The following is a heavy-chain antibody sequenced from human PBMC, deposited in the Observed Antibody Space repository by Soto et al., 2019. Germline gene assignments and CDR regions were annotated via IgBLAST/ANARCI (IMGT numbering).Heavy chain of an antibody. D-gene: IGHD2-2*02. J-gene: IGHJ3*02. CDR1: GGSITYYA. Sequence: PSETLSLTGTVSGGSITYYACSWIRQPAWKGLEWIGRIYTSGSTNYNPSLKSGVNMSVDTSRNPFSLKLSSVTAADTAVYFCERDIPDDVFDICGRGTMVTLSS. CDR3: ERDIPDDVFDI. CDR2: IYTSGST. V-gene: IGHV4-4*07.